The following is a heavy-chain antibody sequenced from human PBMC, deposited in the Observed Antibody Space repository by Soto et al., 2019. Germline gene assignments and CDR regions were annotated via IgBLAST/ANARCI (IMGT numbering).Heavy chain of an antibody. J-gene: IGHJ6*02. CDR3: ARDSNCSGGSCPSYYYYYYGMDV. CDR1: GYTFTSYG. CDR2: ISAYNGNT. Sequence: ASVKVSCQASGYTFTSYGISWVRQAPGQGLEWMGWISAYNGNTNYAQKLQGRVTMTTDTSTSTAYMELRSLRSDDTAVYYCARDSNCSGGSCPSYYYYYYGMDVWGQGTTVTVSS. V-gene: IGHV1-18*04. D-gene: IGHD2-15*01.